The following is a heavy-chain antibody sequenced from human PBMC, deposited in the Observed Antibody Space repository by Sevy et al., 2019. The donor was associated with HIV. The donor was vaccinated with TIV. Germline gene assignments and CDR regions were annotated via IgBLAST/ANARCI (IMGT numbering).Heavy chain of an antibody. D-gene: IGHD6-13*01. J-gene: IGHJ3*02. CDR3: ARQWGIDGCNPTQDAFDI. CDR2: IYPGDSDT. Sequence: QGESLKISCKGSGYSFTSYWIGWVRQMPGKGLEWMGIIYPGDSDTRYSPSFQGQVTISADKSISTAYLQWSRLKASDTAMYYCARQWGIDGCNPTQDAFDIWGQGTMVTVSS. CDR1: GYSFTSYW. V-gene: IGHV5-51*01.